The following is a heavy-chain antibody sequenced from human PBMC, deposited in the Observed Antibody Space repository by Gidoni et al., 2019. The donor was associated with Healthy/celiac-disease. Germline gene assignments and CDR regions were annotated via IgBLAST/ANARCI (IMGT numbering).Heavy chain of an antibody. D-gene: IGHD6-19*01. V-gene: IGHV3-9*01. CDR2: ISWNSGSI. J-gene: IGHJ4*02. Sequence: VSGISWNSGSIGYADSVKGRFTISRDNAKNSLYLQMNSLRAEDTALYYCAKDMGSSGWSPHFDYWGQGTLVTVSS. CDR3: AKDMGSSGWSPHFDY.